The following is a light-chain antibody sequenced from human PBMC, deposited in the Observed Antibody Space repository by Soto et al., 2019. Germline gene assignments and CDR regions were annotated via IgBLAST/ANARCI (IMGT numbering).Light chain of an antibody. J-gene: IGLJ2*01. CDR1: SSNIGAGYD. V-gene: IGLV1-40*01. CDR2: GNS. Sequence: QSVLAQPPSVFGAPGQRVTISCTGSSSNIGAGYDVHWYQQLPGTAPKLLIYGNSNRPSGVPDRFSGSKSGTSASLAITGLQAEDEADYYRQSYDSSLSPVVFGGGTQLTVL. CDR3: QSYDSSLSPVV.